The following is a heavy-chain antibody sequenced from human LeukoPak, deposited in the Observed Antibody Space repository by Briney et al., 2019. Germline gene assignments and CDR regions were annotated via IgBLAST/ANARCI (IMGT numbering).Heavy chain of an antibody. CDR1: GFTFSSYS. J-gene: IGHJ4*02. CDR3: ARDRPHSSGWLDY. D-gene: IGHD6-19*01. Sequence: PGGSLRLSCAASGFTFSSYSMNWVRQAPGKGLEWVSSISSSSSYIYYADSVKGRFTISRDNAKNSLYLQMNSLRAEDTAVYYCARDRPHSSGWLDYWGQGTLVTVSS. CDR2: ISSSSSYI. V-gene: IGHV3-21*01.